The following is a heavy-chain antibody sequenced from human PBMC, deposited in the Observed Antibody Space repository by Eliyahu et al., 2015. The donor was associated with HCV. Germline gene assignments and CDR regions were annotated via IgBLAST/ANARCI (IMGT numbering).Heavy chain of an antibody. CDR2: INAGNGNR. CDR1: GYTFTNXA. D-gene: IGHD1-26*01. V-gene: IGHV1-3*01. Sequence: QVQLVQSGAEVKKPGASVKVSCKASGYTFTNXAIHWVRQAPGQRLEWMGWINAGNGNRKYSQKFQGRVTITRDTSASTAYMEVSSLRSEDTAVYYCARVVGTWTDYWGQGTLVTVSS. J-gene: IGHJ4*02. CDR3: ARVVGTWTDY.